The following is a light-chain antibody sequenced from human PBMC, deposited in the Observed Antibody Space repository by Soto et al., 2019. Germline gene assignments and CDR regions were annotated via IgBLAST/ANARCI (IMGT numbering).Light chain of an antibody. CDR1: QDISNY. J-gene: IGKJ1*01. CDR3: QQYGSSPGR. V-gene: IGKV1-33*01. CDR2: DAS. Sequence: DIQMTQSPSSLSASVGDRVTITCQASQDISNYLNWYQQKPGKAPKLLIYDASNLETGVPSRFSGSGSGTDFTLTISSLQPEDFAVYYCQQYGSSPGRFGQGTKVDIK.